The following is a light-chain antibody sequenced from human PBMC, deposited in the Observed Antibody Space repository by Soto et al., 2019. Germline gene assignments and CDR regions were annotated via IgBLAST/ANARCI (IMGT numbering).Light chain of an antibody. J-gene: IGKJ1*01. CDR3: QQNNNWPRT. CDR1: QSVNSD. Sequence: ETVMTQSPATLSVSPGERATLSCRASQSVNSDLAWYQKKPGQAPRLLIYGASTRATGIPARFSGGGSGTEFTLTISSLQSEDFAVYYCQQNNNWPRTFGQGTKVEI. V-gene: IGKV3-15*01. CDR2: GAS.